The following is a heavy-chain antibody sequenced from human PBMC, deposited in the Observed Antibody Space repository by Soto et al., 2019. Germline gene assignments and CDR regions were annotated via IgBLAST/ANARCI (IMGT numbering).Heavy chain of an antibody. CDR3: ARGGSSWYVDY. CDR1: GGSISSYY. D-gene: IGHD6-13*01. V-gene: IGHV4-59*01. CDR2: IYYSGST. Sequence: SETLSLTCTVSGGSISSYYWSWIRQPPGKGLEWIGYIYYSGSTNYNPSLKSRVTISVDTSKNQFSLKLSSVTAADTAVYYCARGGSSWYVDYQGQGTLVTVSS. J-gene: IGHJ4*02.